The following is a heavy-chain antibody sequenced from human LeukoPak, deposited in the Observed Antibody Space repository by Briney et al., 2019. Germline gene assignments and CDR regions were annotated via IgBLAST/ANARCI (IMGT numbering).Heavy chain of an antibody. CDR1: GFTFSSYS. CDR2: ISSSSSTI. V-gene: IGHV3-48*04. Sequence: GGSLRLSCAASGFTFSSYSMNWVRQAPGKGLEWVSYISSSSSTIYYADSVKGRFTISRDNAKNSLYLQMNSLRAEDTAVYYCARPDCSSTSCYTPEDYWGQGTVVTVSS. J-gene: IGHJ4*02. D-gene: IGHD2-2*02. CDR3: ARPDCSSTSCYTPEDY.